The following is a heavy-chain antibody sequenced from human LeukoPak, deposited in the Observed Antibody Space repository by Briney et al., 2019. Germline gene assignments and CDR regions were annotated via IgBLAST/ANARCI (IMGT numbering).Heavy chain of an antibody. CDR3: ARPQVLPDDIYNF. CDR1: GFTFRSYW. CDR2: INEDGSGT. J-gene: IGHJ3*01. V-gene: IGHV3-7*01. D-gene: IGHD2-2*01. Sequence: PGGSLRLSCAASGFTFRSYWMTWVRQAPGKGLEWVAKINEDGSGTDYVDSVKGRFTISRDNAKNTLLLQMSSLRAEDTAVYYCARPQVLPDDIYNFWGQGTMVTVSS.